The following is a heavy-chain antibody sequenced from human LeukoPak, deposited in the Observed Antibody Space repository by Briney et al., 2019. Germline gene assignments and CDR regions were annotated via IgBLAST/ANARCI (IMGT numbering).Heavy chain of an antibody. V-gene: IGHV3-74*01. CDR3: ARDLSWSSSWYGYWFDP. Sequence: GGSLRLSCAASGFTFSSYWMHWVRQAPGKGLVWVSRINSDGSSTSYADSVKGRLTISRDNAKNTLYLQMNSLRAEDTAVYYCARDLSWSSSWYGYWFDPWGQGTLVTVSS. CDR1: GFTFSSYW. D-gene: IGHD6-13*01. CDR2: INSDGSST. J-gene: IGHJ5*02.